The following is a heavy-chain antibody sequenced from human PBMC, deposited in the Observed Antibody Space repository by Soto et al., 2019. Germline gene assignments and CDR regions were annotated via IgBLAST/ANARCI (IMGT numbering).Heavy chain of an antibody. CDR1: GGSISSGDYY. CDR3: ARGPRGDYVFWFDP. V-gene: IGHV4-30-4*01. CDR2: IYYSGSS. J-gene: IGHJ5*02. D-gene: IGHD4-17*01. Sequence: QVQLQESGPGLVKPSQTLSLTCTVSGGSISSGDYYWSWIRQPPGKGLEWIGYIYYSGSSYYNPSLMSQGTISVDTSTNQFSLKLSSVTAADTAVYYCARGPRGDYVFWFDPWGQGTLVTVSS.